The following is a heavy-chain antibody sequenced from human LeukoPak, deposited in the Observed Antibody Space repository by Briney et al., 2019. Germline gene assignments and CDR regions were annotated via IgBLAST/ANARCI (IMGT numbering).Heavy chain of an antibody. CDR3: ASLGPYYDSSGYYRHDY. J-gene: IGHJ4*02. Sequence: SETLSLTCTVSGYSISSGYYWGWIRQPPGKGLEWIGSIYHSGSTYYNPSLKSRVTVSVDTSKNHFSLKLSSVTAADTAVYYCASLGPYYDSSGYYRHDYWGQGTLVTVSS. CDR1: GYSISSGYY. D-gene: IGHD3-22*01. CDR2: IYHSGST. V-gene: IGHV4-38-2*02.